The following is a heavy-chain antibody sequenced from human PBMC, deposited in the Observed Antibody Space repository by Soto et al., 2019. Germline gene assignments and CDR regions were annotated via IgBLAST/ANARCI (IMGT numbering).Heavy chain of an antibody. V-gene: IGHV3-7*01. CDR2: INFDGSEK. D-gene: IGHD4-4*01. Sequence: GGSLRLSCAASAFIFSRYLMSWVRQAPGKGLEWVANINFDGSEKYFVDSVEGRFTISRDNAKKSLYLQMNSLRAEDTAVYYCASSEVTQSWDYWGQGALVTVSS. J-gene: IGHJ4*02. CDR1: AFIFSRYL. CDR3: ASSEVTQSWDY.